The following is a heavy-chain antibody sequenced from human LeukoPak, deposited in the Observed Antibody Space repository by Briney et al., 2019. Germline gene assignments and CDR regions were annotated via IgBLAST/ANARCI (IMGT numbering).Heavy chain of an antibody. J-gene: IGHJ4*02. CDR3: ANGGVLGY. V-gene: IGHV3-7*01. D-gene: IGHD3-16*02. CDR1: GFTVSSNY. CDR2: IKQDGSEK. Sequence: GGSLRLSCAASGFTVSSNYMTWVRQAPGKGLEWVANIKQDGSEKYYVDSVKGRFTISRDNAKNSLYLQMNSLRAEDTAVYYCANGGVLGYWGQGTLVTVSS.